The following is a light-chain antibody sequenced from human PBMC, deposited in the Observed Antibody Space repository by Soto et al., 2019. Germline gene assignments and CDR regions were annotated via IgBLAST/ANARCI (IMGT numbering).Light chain of an antibody. CDR3: QQFNSFSIT. V-gene: IGKV1-13*02. Sequence: AIQLTQSPSSLSASVGDRVTITCRASQGINSALAWYQQKPGKPPKVLIYDASRLQSGVPSRFAGSGSGADFTLTISSLQPEDFATYYCQQFNSFSITFGQGTRLEIK. CDR1: QGINSA. CDR2: DAS. J-gene: IGKJ5*01.